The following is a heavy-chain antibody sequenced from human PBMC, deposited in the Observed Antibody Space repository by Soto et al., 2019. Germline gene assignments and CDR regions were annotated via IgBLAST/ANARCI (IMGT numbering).Heavy chain of an antibody. D-gene: IGHD3-22*01. V-gene: IGHV4-38-2*01. CDR2: IYHSGST. CDR3: ARAYYYDSSGFAFDI. Sequence: SETLSLTCAVSGYSISSGYYWCCIRQPPGKGLEWIGSIYHSGSTYYNPSLKSRVTISVDTSKNQFSLKLSSVTAADTAVYYCARAYYYDSSGFAFDIWGQGTMVTVSS. J-gene: IGHJ3*02. CDR1: GYSISSGYY.